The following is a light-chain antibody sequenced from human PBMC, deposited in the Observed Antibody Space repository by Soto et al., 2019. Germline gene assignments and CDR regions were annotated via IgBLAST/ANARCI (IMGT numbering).Light chain of an antibody. Sequence: DIQMTQSPSTLSASVGDRVTITCRASESIDSWLAWHQQKPGRAPKLLISKASSVESGVPSRFSGSEFGTEFTLTISSLQPDDFANYYCQQYNSYRAFGQGTKVEI. J-gene: IGKJ1*01. V-gene: IGKV1-5*03. CDR1: ESIDSW. CDR2: KAS. CDR3: QQYNSYRA.